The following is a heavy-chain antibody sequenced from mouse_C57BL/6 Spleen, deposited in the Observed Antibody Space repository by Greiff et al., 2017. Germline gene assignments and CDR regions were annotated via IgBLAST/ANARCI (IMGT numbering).Heavy chain of an antibody. CDR2: IDPSDSYT. J-gene: IGHJ3*01. V-gene: IGHV1-69*01. CDR1: GYTFTSYW. Sequence: VQLQQSGAELVMPGASVKLSCKASGYTFTSYWMHWVKQRPGQGLEWIGEIDPSDSYTNYNQKFKGKSTLTVDKSSSTAYMQLSSLTSEDSAVYYCASLTGTFAYWGQGTLVTVSA. CDR3: ASLTGTFAY. D-gene: IGHD4-1*01.